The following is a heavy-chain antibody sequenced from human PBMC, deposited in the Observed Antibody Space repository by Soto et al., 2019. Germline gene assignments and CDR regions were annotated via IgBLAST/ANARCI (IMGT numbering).Heavy chain of an antibody. CDR3: ASGRSDDYFDH. CDR2: IKKDGSDK. Sequence: EVQLVESGGGLVQPGGSLRLSCAASGFTFGGYYMTWVRQAPGRGLEWVANIKKDGSDKYYLGSLKGRFTISRDNAKSLLYLQMNGLRVEDTAVYYCASGRSDDYFDHWGRGTLVTVSS. CDR1: GFTFGGYY. J-gene: IGHJ4*02. V-gene: IGHV3-7*01. D-gene: IGHD2-15*01.